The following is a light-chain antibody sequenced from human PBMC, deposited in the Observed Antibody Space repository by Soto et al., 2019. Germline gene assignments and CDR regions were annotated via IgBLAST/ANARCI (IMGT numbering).Light chain of an antibody. J-gene: IGLJ2*01. CDR1: SSDIGGYNY. CDR2: DVT. V-gene: IGLV2-14*01. Sequence: QSALTQPASVSGSPGQSITISCTGTSSDIGGYNYVSWYQQHPGRAPKLMIYDVTDRPPGVSSRFSGSKSGNTASLTISGLQAEDEADYYCSSYTSSSILVVFGGGTKLTVL. CDR3: SSYTSSSILVV.